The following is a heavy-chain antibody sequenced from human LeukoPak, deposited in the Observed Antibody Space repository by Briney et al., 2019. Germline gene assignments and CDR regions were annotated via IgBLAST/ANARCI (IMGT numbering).Heavy chain of an antibody. CDR3: AKDPPTSSESIFGVVRAEYFQH. Sequence: GGSLRLSCTVSGFTFSSNSMSWVRQAPGKGLEWVSAISGSGGSTYYADSVKGRFTISRDNSKNTLYLQMNSLRAEDTAVYYCAKDPPTSSESIFGVVRAEYFQHWGQGTLVTVSS. CDR2: ISGSGGST. J-gene: IGHJ1*01. V-gene: IGHV3-23*01. CDR1: GFTFSSNS. D-gene: IGHD3-3*01.